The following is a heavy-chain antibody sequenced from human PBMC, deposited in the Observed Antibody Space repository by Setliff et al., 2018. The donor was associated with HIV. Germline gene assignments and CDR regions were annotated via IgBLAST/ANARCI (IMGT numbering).Heavy chain of an antibody. Sequence: SETLSLTCGVYGGSVSAYEWRWIRQPPGKGLEWIGEAIHSGITYNPSLRSRVTISLDTSKNQFSLNLTSVTAADTAVYYCVRGEYYDVSAIYHDDRWGQGTLVTVSS. V-gene: IGHV4-34*01. CDR1: GGSVSAYE. J-gene: IGHJ4*02. D-gene: IGHD3-16*01. CDR3: VRGEYYDVSAIYHDDR. CDR2: AIHSGIT.